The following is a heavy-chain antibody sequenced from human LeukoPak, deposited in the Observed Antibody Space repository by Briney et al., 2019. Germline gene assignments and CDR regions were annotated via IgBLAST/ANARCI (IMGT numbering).Heavy chain of an antibody. V-gene: IGHV1-2*02. D-gene: IGHD1-26*01. CDR3: ARLDHVGAREVPHS. J-gene: IGHJ4*02. CDR2: INPNSGGT. Sequence: GRSLRLSCAASGFTFSTYAMHWVRQAPGQGLEWMGWINPNSGGTNYAQKFQGRVTMTRDTSISTAYMELSRLRSDDTAVYYCARLDHVGAREVPHSWGQGTLVTVSS. CDR1: GFTFSTYA.